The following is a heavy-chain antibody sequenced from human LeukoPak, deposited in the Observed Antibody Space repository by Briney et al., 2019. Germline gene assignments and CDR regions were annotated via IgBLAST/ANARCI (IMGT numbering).Heavy chain of an antibody. CDR1: GYTFTSYG. D-gene: IGHD3-22*01. Sequence: ASVKVSCKASGYTFTSYGISWVRQAPGQGLEWMGWISAYNGNTNYAQKLQGRVTMTTDTSTSTAYMELRSLRAEDTAVYYCARDLLGSPSSYSSGAWDYWGQGTLVTVSS. J-gene: IGHJ4*02. CDR2: ISAYNGNT. CDR3: ARDLLGSPSSYSSGAWDY. V-gene: IGHV1-18*01.